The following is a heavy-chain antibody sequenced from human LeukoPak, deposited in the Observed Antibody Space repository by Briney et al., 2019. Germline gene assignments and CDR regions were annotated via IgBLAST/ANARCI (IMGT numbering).Heavy chain of an antibody. CDR3: ARGYDSSGYYLPN. J-gene: IGHJ4*02. CDR1: GFTFSSYA. V-gene: IGHV3-30-3*01. D-gene: IGHD3-22*01. Sequence: GGSLRLSCAASGFTFSSYAMHWVRQAPGKGLEWVAVISYDGSNKYYADSVKSRFTISRDNSKNTLYLQMNSLRAEDTAVYYCARGYDSSGYYLPNWGQGTLVTVSS. CDR2: ISYDGSNK.